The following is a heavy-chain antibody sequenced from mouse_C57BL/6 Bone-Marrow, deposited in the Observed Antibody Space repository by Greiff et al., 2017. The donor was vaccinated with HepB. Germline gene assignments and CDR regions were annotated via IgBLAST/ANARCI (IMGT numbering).Heavy chain of an antibody. CDR2: ILPVSGST. CDR1: GYTFTGYW. Sequence: VQLQQSGAELMKPGASVKLSCKATGYTFTGYWIEWVKQRPGHGLEWIGEILPVSGSTNYNEKVKGKATVTADTASNTAYMQLSSLTTEDSAIYYCLSTMVTTGYFDYWGQGTTLTVSS. J-gene: IGHJ2*01. CDR3: LSTMVTTGYFDY. D-gene: IGHD2-2*01. V-gene: IGHV1-9*01.